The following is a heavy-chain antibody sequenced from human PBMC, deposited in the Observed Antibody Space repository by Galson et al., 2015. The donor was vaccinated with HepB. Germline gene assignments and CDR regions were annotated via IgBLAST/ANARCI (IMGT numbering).Heavy chain of an antibody. CDR1: GFTFNSYA. CDR3: VTTVRGINY. CDR2: VTSGGDNT. V-gene: IGHV3-23*01. J-gene: IGHJ4*02. Sequence: FLRLSCAAPGFTFNSYAMAWVRQAPGKGLEWVSVVTSGGDNTLYADSLTGRVFVSLDKSRNTLYLQTSSLRADDTAVYYCVTTVRGINYWGQGTLLTVSS. D-gene: IGHD3-10*01.